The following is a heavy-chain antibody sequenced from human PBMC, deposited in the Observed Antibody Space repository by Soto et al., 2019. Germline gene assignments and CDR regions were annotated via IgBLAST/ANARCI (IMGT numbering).Heavy chain of an antibody. Sequence: SETLSLTCTVSGGSIKNYFWSWIRQSPGKGLEWMGYVYSTGSTHYNPSLKSRLTMSVDTSKSHFSLRLTSVTTADTDTYYCARADRFGVSVSSLDLWGQGILVTVSS. CDR1: GGSIKNYF. V-gene: IGHV4-59*01. CDR2: VYSTGST. D-gene: IGHD2-8*01. CDR3: ARADRFGVSVSSLDL. J-gene: IGHJ4*02.